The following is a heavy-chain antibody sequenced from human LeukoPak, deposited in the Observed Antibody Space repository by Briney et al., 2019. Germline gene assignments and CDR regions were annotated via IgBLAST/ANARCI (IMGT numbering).Heavy chain of an antibody. CDR1: GFTFSNNA. J-gene: IGHJ4*02. CDR3: ARDENDDYLGGLDY. Sequence: GGSLRLSCAASGFTFSNNAMHWVRQAPGKGLEWVAVITHDGNHKYNADSVKSRFTISRDNSKNTVYLQMNSLRAEDTAVYYCARDENDDYLGGLDYWGQGALVTVSS. D-gene: IGHD3-16*01. CDR2: ITHDGNHK. V-gene: IGHV3-30*04.